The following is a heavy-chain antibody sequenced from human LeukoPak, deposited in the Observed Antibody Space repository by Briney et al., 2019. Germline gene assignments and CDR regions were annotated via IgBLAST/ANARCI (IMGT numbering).Heavy chain of an antibody. CDR1: GFTFSSYT. D-gene: IGHD6-13*01. J-gene: IGHJ4*02. Sequence: GGSLRLSCAASGFTFSSYTMNWVRQAPGKGLEWVSSISITSDYIYYADSVKGRFTISRDNAKNSLYLQMSSLRAEDTAVYYCARDIATAGHLAFDYWGQGTLVTVSS. CDR3: ARDIATAGHLAFDY. CDR2: ISITSDYI. V-gene: IGHV3-21*01.